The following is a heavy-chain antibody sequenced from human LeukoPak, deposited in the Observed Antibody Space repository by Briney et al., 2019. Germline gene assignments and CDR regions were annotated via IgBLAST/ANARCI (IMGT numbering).Heavy chain of an antibody. J-gene: IGHJ1*01. Sequence: SETLSLTCTVSGDSISSSSYFWGWIRRPPGKGLEWIASVYYSGNTYYNPSLKSRFTISVDTSKNQFSLRLSSVTAADTAVYYCARVARYGGYTQYFQPWGQGTLVTVSS. CDR2: VYYSGNT. V-gene: IGHV4-39*07. CDR3: ARVARYGGYTQYFQP. D-gene: IGHD4-23*01. CDR1: GDSISSSSYF.